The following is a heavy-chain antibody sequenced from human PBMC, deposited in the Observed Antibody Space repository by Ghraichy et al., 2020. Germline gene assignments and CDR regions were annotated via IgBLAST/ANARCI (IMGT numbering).Heavy chain of an antibody. J-gene: IGHJ4*02. CDR1: GGSINSPESS. CDR2: IYHRGST. D-gene: IGHD3-3*01. V-gene: IGHV4-30-2*06. Sequence: SETLSLTCAVSGGSINSPESSWSWIRQSPGKGLEWIGHIYHRGSTNYNPSLKSRVTISADRFKNQFSLELISVTAADTALYYCASQTYYGLWSGYPETIWGQGLLVTVSS. CDR3: ASQTYYGLWSGYPETI.